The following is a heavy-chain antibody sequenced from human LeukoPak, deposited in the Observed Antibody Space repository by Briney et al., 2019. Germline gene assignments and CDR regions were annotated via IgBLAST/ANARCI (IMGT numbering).Heavy chain of an antibody. D-gene: IGHD6-19*01. CDR2: INPNSGGT. Sequence: GASVKVSCKASGYTFTSYGISWVRQAPGQGLEWMGWINPNSGGTNYAQKFQGRVTMTRDTSISTAYMELSRLRSDDTAVYYCARDEIAVAGLDYWGQGTLVTVSS. J-gene: IGHJ4*02. CDR1: GYTFTSYG. CDR3: ARDEIAVAGLDY. V-gene: IGHV1-2*02.